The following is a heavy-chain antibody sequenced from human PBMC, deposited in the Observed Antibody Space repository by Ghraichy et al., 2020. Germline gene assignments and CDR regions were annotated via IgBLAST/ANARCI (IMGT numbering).Heavy chain of an antibody. J-gene: IGHJ6*02. CDR3: ARDGGDFWSGYSPKLYYYYGMDV. Sequence: SVKVSCKASGGTFSSYAISWVRQAPGQGLEWMGRIIPILGIANYAQKFQGRVTITADKSTSTAYMELSSLRSEDTAVYYCARDGGDFWSGYSPKLYYYYGMDVWGQGTTVTVSS. D-gene: IGHD3-3*01. CDR2: IIPILGIA. CDR1: GGTFSSYA. V-gene: IGHV1-69*04.